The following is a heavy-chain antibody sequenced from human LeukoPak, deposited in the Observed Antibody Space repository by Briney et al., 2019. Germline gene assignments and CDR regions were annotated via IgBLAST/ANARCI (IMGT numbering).Heavy chain of an antibody. CDR2: VSWDGTA. CDR1: GFTFEDFT. Sequence: GGSLRLSCAASGFTFEDFTMHWVRQVPGKTLEWVSLVSWDGTAYYSDSVKGRFTISRDNGENSLYPQMDTLRTEDTAFYYCAKDLTFESSGSVIENWGLGTLVTVSS. CDR3: AKDLTFESSGSVIEN. V-gene: IGHV3-43*01. D-gene: IGHD3-22*01. J-gene: IGHJ4*02.